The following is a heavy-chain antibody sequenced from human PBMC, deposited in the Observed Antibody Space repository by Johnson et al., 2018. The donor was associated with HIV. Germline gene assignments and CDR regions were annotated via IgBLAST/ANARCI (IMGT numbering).Heavy chain of an antibody. CDR1: GFTFSSYG. CDR2: IRYDGSNK. J-gene: IGHJ3*02. V-gene: IGHV3-30*02. D-gene: IGHD3-10*01. Sequence: QMQLVESGGGLVQPGGSLRLSCAASGFTFSSYGMHWVRQAPGKGLEWVAFIRYDGSNKYYADSVKGRFTISRDNSKNTLYLQMNSLRAEDTAVYYCAKDLTYYYGSGSSNDAFDIWGQGTMVTVSS. CDR3: AKDLTYYYGSGSSNDAFDI.